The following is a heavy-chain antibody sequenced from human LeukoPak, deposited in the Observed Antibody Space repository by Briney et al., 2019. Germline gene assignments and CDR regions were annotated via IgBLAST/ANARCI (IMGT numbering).Heavy chain of an antibody. CDR3: ARNDFWSGHSPIPGDFHH. CDR1: GYSFTNYW. D-gene: IGHD3-3*01. J-gene: IGHJ1*01. CDR2: IYPGDSDT. V-gene: IGHV5-51*01. Sequence: GESLKISCKGSGYSFTNYWIGWVRQMPGKGLGWMGIIYPGDSDTRYSPSFQGQVTISADKSISPAYLQWSSLKASDTAMYYCARNDFWSGHSPIPGDFHHWGQGTLVAVSS.